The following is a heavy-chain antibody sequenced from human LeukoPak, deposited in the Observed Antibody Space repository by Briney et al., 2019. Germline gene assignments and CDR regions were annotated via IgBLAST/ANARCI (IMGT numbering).Heavy chain of an antibody. CDR3: ARGSSSSLHY. CDR1: GGSISSYY. CDR2: IYYSGST. V-gene: IGHV4-59*01. D-gene: IGHD6-13*01. J-gene: IGHJ4*02. Sequence: SETLSLTCTVTGGSISSYYSSWIRQPPGKGLEWIGYIYYSGSTNYNPSLKSRVTISVDTSKNQFSLKLSSVTAADTAVYYCARGSSSSLHYWGQGTLVTVSS.